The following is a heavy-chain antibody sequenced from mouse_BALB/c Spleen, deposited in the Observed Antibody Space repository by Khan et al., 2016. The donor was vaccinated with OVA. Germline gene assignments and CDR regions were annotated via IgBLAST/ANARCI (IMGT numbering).Heavy chain of an antibody. CDR3: ARQPYFHYYVMDY. Sequence: VQLVESGPGLVAPSQSLSITCTISGFSLTNYGVHWVRQPPGKGLEWLVVIWSDGTTTYDSALKSRLTISKDNAKSQVFLKMDSLQTDDTAMYYCARQPYFHYYVMDYWGQGPSVPVSS. J-gene: IGHJ4*01. CDR1: GFSLTNYG. V-gene: IGHV2-6-1*01. D-gene: IGHD2-10*01. CDR2: IWSDGTT.